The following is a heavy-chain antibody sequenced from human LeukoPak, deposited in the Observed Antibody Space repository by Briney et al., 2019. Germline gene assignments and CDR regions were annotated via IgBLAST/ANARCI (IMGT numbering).Heavy chain of an antibody. J-gene: IGHJ3*02. CDR1: GGTFSSYA. Sequence: SVKVSCKASGGTFSSYAISWVRQAPGQGLEWMGRIIPIFGIANSAQKFQGRVTITTDESTSTAYMELSSLRSEDTAVYYCARERDIVLMVRYDSSGLPEPYAFDIWGQGTMVTVSS. V-gene: IGHV1-69*05. CDR3: ARERDIVLMVRYDSSGLPEPYAFDI. CDR2: IIPIFGIA. D-gene: IGHD2-8*01.